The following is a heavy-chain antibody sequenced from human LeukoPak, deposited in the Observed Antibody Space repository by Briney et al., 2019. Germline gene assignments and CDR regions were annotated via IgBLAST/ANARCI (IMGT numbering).Heavy chain of an antibody. CDR3: ARGRLSHCSSTSCYLGPAVW. CDR2: ISAYNGNT. J-gene: IGHJ4*02. CDR1: GYTFTSYG. D-gene: IGHD2-2*01. V-gene: IGHV1-18*01. Sequence: ASVKVSCKASGYTFTSYGISWVRQAPGQGLGWMGWISAYNGNTNYAQKLQGRVTMTTDTSTSTAYMELRSLRSDDTAVYYCARGRLSHCSSTSCYLGPAVWWGQGTLVTVSS.